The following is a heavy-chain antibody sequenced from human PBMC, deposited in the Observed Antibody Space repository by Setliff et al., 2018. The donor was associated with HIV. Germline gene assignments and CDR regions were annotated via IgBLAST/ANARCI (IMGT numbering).Heavy chain of an antibody. V-gene: IGHV1-69*13. J-gene: IGHJ3*02. CDR1: GGTLSNYV. CDR3: ARDQTGVAAAAFGGGSAWSDEGFDI. CDR2: IIPMYNIP. Sequence: GASVKVSCKTSGGTLSNYVITWVRQAPGHGLEWMGMIIPMYNIPASAQKFQGRVTFTADESTSTAYMELSSLSSEDTAVYYCARDQTGVAAAAFGGGSAWSDEGFDIWGQGTMVT. D-gene: IGHD6-13*01.